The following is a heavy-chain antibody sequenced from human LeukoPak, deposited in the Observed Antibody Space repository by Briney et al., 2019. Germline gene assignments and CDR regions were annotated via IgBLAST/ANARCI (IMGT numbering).Heavy chain of an antibody. V-gene: IGHV4-4*07. CDR2: IYSSGST. Sequence: PSETLSLTCTVSGGSINSYYWSWIRQPAGKGLEWIGRIYSSGSTNYNPSLKSRVTMSVDTSKNQFSLKLTSVTAADTAVYYCARGGKATVVTMWGQGILVTVSS. D-gene: IGHD4-23*01. CDR1: GGSINSYY. J-gene: IGHJ4*02. CDR3: ARGGKATVVTM.